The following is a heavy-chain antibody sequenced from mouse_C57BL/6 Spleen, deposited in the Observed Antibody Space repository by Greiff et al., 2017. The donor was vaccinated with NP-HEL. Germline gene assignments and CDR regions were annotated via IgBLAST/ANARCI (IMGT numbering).Heavy chain of an antibody. D-gene: IGHD2-1*01. J-gene: IGHJ3*01. V-gene: IGHV1-81*01. Sequence: VQLQQSGAELARPGASVKLSCKASGYTFTSYGISWVKQRTGQGLEWIGEIYPRSGNTYYNEKFKGKATLTADKSSSTAYMELRSLTSEDSAVYFCARCVGNYSAWFAYWGQGTLVTVSA. CDR1: GYTFTSYG. CDR3: ARCVGNYSAWFAY. CDR2: IYPRSGNT.